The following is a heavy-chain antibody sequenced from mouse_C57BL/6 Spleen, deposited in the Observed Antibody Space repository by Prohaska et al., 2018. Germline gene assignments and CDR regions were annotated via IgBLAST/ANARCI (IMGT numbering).Heavy chain of an antibody. Sequence: HGKSLEWIGLVYPYNGGTSYNQKFKGKATLTVDTSSSTAYMELNSLTSEDSAVYYCARSSFYYYGSSYAMDYWGQGTSVTVSS. CDR2: VYPYNGGT. V-gene: IGHV1-36*01. J-gene: IGHJ4*01. CDR3: ARSSFYYYGSSYAMDY. D-gene: IGHD1-1*01.